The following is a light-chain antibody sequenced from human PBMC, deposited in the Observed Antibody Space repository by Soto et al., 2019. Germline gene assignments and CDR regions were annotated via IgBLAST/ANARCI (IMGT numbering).Light chain of an antibody. J-gene: IGLJ2*01. Sequence: QLVLTQSPSASASLGASVKLTCTLSSGHSSYAIAWHQQQPEKGPRYLLKLNSDGSHSKGDGIPDRFSGSSSGAERYLTIASRLSEDEADFYCQTWGTGIQVFGGGTKLTVL. CDR1: SGHSSYA. CDR3: QTWGTGIQV. V-gene: IGLV4-69*01. CDR2: LNSDGSH.